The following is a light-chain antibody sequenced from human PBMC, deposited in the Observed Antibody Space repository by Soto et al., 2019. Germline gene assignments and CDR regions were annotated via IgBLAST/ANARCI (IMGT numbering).Light chain of an antibody. Sequence: EIVLTQSPGTLSLSPGERATLSCRANQSVSSSYLAWYQQKPGQAPRLLIYGASSRATGIPDRFSGSGSGTDITLTISRLEPEDFAVYYCQQYGSSGYTFGQGTKLEIK. CDR2: GAS. J-gene: IGKJ2*01. CDR1: QSVSSSY. V-gene: IGKV3-20*01. CDR3: QQYGSSGYT.